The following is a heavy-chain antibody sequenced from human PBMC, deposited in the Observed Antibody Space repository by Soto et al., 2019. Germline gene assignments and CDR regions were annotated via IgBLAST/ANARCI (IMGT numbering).Heavy chain of an antibody. CDR1: GYTFTSYA. Sequence: GASVKVSCKASGYTFTSYAMHWVRQAPGQRLEWMGWINAGNGNTKYSQKFQGRVTITRDTSASTAYMELSSLRSEDTAVYYCAREEGRYCITNSCHFYYGMDVWGQGTTVTVSS. V-gene: IGHV1-3*01. D-gene: IGHD2-2*01. CDR2: INAGNGNT. CDR3: AREEGRYCITNSCHFYYGMDV. J-gene: IGHJ6*02.